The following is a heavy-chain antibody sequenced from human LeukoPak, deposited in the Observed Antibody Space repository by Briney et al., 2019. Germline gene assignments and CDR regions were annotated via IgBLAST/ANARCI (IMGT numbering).Heavy chain of an antibody. CDR2: IYYSGST. D-gene: IGHD6-13*01. CDR3: ARGSSWTYLYYYYGMDV. CDR1: GGSISSYY. Sequence: PSETLSLTCTVSGGSISSYYWSWIRQPPGKGLEWIGYIYYSGSTNYNPSLKSRVTISVDTSKNQFSLKLSSVTAADTAVYYCARGSSWTYLYYYYGMDVWGQGTTVTVSS. V-gene: IGHV4-59*01. J-gene: IGHJ6*02.